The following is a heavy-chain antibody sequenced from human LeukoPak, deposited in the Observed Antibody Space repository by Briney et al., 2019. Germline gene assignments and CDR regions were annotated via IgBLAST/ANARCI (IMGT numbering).Heavy chain of an antibody. J-gene: IGHJ4*02. CDR2: IYDSGST. V-gene: IGHV4-59*08. D-gene: IGHD1-26*01. Sequence: AETLSLTCTVSGGSISSYYWSWIRQPPGKGLEWIGYIYDSGSTNYNPSLKSRVTISVDTSKNQFSLKLSSVTAADTAVYYCARHFGSPTYFDYWGQGTLVTVSS. CDR1: GGSISSYY. CDR3: ARHFGSPTYFDY.